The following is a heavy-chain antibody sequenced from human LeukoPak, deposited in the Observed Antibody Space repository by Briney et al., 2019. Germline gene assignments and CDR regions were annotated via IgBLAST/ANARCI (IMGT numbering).Heavy chain of an antibody. CDR1: GFTFSNYW. CDR2: IKEDGSEI. D-gene: IGHD3-10*01. CDR3: AKDGSYYGSGSAGDMDV. V-gene: IGHV3-7*01. J-gene: IGHJ6*03. Sequence: GGSLRLSCAASGFTFSNYWMNWVRQAPGKGLEWVANIKEDGSEIYYVDSVKSRFTISRDNSRNTLYLQMNSLRAEDTAVYYCAKDGSYYGSGSAGDMDVWGKGTTVTISS.